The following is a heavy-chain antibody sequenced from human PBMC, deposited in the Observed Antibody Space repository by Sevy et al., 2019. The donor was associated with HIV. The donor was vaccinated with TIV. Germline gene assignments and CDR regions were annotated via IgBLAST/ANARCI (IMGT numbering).Heavy chain of an antibody. CDR3: VREDINAPRTFLSFDI. CDR2: INPNSGVT. V-gene: IGHV1-2*06. CDR1: GYIFSDYN. J-gene: IGHJ3*02. Sequence: GSVKVSCKTTGYIFSDYNMHWVRQAPGQGLEWMALINPNSGVTIYAHNFRGRVSVTRDTSMSTAYMELSGLRSDDTAVYYCVREDINAPRTFLSFDIWGQGTMVTVSS. D-gene: IGHD3-3*02.